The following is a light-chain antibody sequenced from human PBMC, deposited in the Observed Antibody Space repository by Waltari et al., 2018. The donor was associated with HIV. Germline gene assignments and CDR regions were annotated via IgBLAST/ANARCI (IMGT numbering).Light chain of an antibody. CDR1: SSAIGAYDF. J-gene: IGLJ2*01. Sequence: QSALTQPPSASGPLGPSVTNPCTCPSSAIGAYDFVSWFQQHPHSAPKLLLYEVTRRPSTVSDRFSGSRSGNTAFLTVAGLQPDDEATYFCSSYGDSLKVLFGGGTNVTVL. CDR3: SSYGDSLKVL. V-gene: IGLV2-8*01. CDR2: EVT.